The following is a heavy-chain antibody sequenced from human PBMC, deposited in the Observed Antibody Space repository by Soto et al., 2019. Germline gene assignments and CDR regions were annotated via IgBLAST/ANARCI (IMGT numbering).Heavy chain of an antibody. CDR3: ATTSSGYPY. CDR2: CHNSGVT. V-gene: IGHV4-39*01. Sequence: SETLSLTCTLTAGSNSSCNYFWGWIRQSPVKGLEWIGSCHNSGVTYYNPSLKSRATVDMSKNQISLKLSSVTAADTALYYCATTSSGYPYWGRGTLVT. D-gene: IGHD3-22*01. J-gene: IGHJ4*02. CDR1: AGSNSSCNYF.